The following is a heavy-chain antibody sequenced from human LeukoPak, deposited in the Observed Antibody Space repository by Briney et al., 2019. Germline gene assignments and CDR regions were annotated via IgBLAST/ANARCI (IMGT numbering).Heavy chain of an antibody. V-gene: IGHV4-34*01. J-gene: IGHJ2*01. CDR2: INHSGST. CDR3: ARVFFTVVRYFDL. D-gene: IGHD2-15*01. Sequence: SETLSLTCAVYGGSFSGYYWSCIRQPPGKGLELIGEINHSGSTNYNPSLKSRVTISADTSKNQFSLKLSSVTAADTAVYYCARVFFTVVRYFDLWGRGTLVTVSS. CDR1: GGSFSGYY.